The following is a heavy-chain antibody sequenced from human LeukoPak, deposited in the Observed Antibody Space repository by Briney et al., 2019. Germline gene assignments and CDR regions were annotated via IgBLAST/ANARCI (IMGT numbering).Heavy chain of an antibody. J-gene: IGHJ4*02. CDR1: GYTFTNYY. CDR2: INPNGDST. CDR3: ARVRRLNYYDSSGDSDY. Sequence: ASVKVSCKASGYTFTNYYFHWVRQAPGQGLEWMGLINPNGDSTSYAQKFQGRVTMTRAMSTNTVYMELSSLRSDDTAVYYCARVRRLNYYDSSGDSDYWGQGTLVTVSS. D-gene: IGHD3-22*01. V-gene: IGHV1-46*01.